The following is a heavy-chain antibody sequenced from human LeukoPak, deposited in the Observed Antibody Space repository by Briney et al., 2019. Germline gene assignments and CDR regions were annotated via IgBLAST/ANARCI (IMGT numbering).Heavy chain of an antibody. CDR2: IYFSGST. J-gene: IGHJ6*02. CDR1: GGSISSHY. D-gene: IGHD6-13*01. CDR3: ARLIGSSSWFPYYYGMDV. V-gene: IGHV4-59*11. Sequence: SETLSLTCTVSGGSISSHYWSWIRQPPGKGLEWIGYIYFSGSTTYNPSLKSRVTISVDTSKNQFSLKLRSVTAADTAVYYCARLIGSSSWFPYYYGMDVWGQGTTVTVSS.